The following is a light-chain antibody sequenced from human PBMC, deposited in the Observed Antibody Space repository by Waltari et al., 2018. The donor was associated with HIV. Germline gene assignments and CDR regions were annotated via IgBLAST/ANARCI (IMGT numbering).Light chain of an antibody. CDR3: QSADRSGSWV. J-gene: IGLJ3*02. Sequence: SYELTQPPSVSVSPGQTARITCSGDALPKQYAYWYHQKSGQAPVLVIYKDSERPSGIPERFSGSSSGITVTLTISGVQPEDEADYYCQSADRSGSWVFGGGTKLTVL. V-gene: IGLV3-25*03. CDR2: KDS. CDR1: ALPKQY.